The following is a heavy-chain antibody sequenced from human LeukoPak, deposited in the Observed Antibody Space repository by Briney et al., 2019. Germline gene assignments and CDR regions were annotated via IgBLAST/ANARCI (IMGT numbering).Heavy chain of an antibody. D-gene: IGHD2-21*01. CDR1: GGSISSYY. CDR3: TRVRYCGGDCYPFDY. Sequence: PSETLSLTCTVSGGSISSYYWSWIRQPPGKGLGWIGYIYYSGSTNYNPSLKSRVTISVDTSKNQFSLKLSPVTAADTSVYYCTRVRYCGGDCYPFDYWGQVTLVTVSS. V-gene: IGHV4-59*01. J-gene: IGHJ4*02. CDR2: IYYSGST.